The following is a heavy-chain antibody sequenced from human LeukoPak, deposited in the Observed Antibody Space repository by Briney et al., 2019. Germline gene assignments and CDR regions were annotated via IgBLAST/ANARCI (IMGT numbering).Heavy chain of an antibody. CDR1: GGTFSSYA. D-gene: IGHD3-10*01. CDR3: ASGDSIRPRWAFDY. V-gene: IGHV1-69*13. CDR2: IIPIFGTA. Sequence: SVKVSCKASGGTFSSYAISWVRQAPGQGLVWMGGIIPIFGTANYAQKFQGRVTITADESTSAAYMELSSLRSEDTAVYYCASGDSIRPRWAFDYWGQGTLVTVSS. J-gene: IGHJ4*02.